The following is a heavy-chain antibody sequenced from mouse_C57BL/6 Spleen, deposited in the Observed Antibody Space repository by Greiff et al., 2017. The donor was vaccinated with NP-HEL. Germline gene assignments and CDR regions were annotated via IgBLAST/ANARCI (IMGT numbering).Heavy chain of an antibody. CDR3: ARDGYHEGDAMDD. Sequence: QVQLKESGPGLVAPSQSLSITCTVSGFSLTSYGVDWVRQSPGRGLEWLGVIWGVGSTNYNSALKSRLSISKDNSKSQVFLKMNSLQTDDKAMYYFARDGYHEGDAMDDWGQGTSVTVSS. V-gene: IGHV2-6*01. J-gene: IGHJ4*01. D-gene: IGHD2-2*01. CDR1: GFSLTSYG. CDR2: IWGVGST.